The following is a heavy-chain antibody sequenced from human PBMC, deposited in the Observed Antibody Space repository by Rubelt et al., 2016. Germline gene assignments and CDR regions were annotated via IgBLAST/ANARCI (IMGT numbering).Heavy chain of an antibody. CDR2: INHSGST. D-gene: IGHD3-22*01. V-gene: IGHV4-34*01. CDR1: GGSFSGYY. Sequence: QVQLQQWGAGLLKPSETLSLTCAVYGGSFSGYYWTWIRQPPGKGLEWIGEINHSGSTNYTPSLKSRVTIAVYTSKTQVSLKLSSVTAADTAVYYCARGKEGLGVTMMDYWGQGTLVTVSS. CDR3: ARGKEGLGVTMMDY. J-gene: IGHJ4*02.